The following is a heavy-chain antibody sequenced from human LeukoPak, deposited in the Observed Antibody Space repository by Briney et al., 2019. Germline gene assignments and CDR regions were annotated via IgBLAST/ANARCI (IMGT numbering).Heavy chain of an antibody. J-gene: IGHJ5*02. Sequence: GGSLRLSCAASGFTFSSYAMSWVRQAPGKGLEWVSAISGSGGSTYYADSVKGRFTISRDNSKNPLYLQMNSLRAEDTAVYYCAKGPLVVALYNWFDPWGQGTLVTVSS. CDR3: AKGPLVVALYNWFDP. CDR1: GFTFSSYA. V-gene: IGHV3-23*01. D-gene: IGHD2-15*01. CDR2: ISGSGGST.